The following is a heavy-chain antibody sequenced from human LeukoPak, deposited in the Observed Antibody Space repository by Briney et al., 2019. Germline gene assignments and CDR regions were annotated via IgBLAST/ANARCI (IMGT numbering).Heavy chain of an antibody. CDR3: ARDSWCDLQGVLGVNVDY. Sequence: GGSLRLSCAASGFTFSSYSMNWVRQAPGKGLEWVSSISSSSSYIYYEDSVKGRFTISRDNAKNSLYLQMNSLRAEDTAVYYCARDSWCDLQGVLGVNVDYRGQGTLVTVSS. J-gene: IGHJ4*02. CDR1: GFTFSSYS. V-gene: IGHV3-21*01. CDR2: ISSSSSYI. D-gene: IGHD4-23*01.